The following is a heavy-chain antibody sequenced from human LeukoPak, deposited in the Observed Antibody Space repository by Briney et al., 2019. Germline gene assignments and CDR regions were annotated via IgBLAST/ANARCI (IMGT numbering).Heavy chain of an antibody. Sequence: GRSLRLSCAASGFTFDDYAMHWVRQAPGKGLGWVSGISWNSGSIGYADSVKGRFTISRDNAKNSLYLQMNSLRAEDMALYYCARESTGFDYWGQGTLVTVSS. J-gene: IGHJ4*02. CDR1: GFTFDDYA. V-gene: IGHV3-9*03. D-gene: IGHD3-10*01. CDR3: ARESTGFDY. CDR2: ISWNSGSI.